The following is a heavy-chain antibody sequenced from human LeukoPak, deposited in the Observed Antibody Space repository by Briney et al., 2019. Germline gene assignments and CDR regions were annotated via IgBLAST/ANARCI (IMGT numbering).Heavy chain of an antibody. V-gene: IGHV3-48*01. CDR2: IRDTGSGS. D-gene: IGHD3-3*01. Sequence: GGSLRLSCAASGFTFSDFPMNWVRQAPGKGLEWVSNIRDTGSGSSYADSVKGRFAISRDNARNSLYLQMNSLRAEDTAVYYCARDGGYDFWSGYYQDYWGQGTLVTVSS. CDR3: ARDGGYDFWSGYYQDY. J-gene: IGHJ4*02. CDR1: GFTFSDFP.